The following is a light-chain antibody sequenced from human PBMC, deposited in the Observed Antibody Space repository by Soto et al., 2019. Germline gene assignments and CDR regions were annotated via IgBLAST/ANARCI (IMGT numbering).Light chain of an antibody. CDR3: KSYTSRSTYV. J-gene: IGLJ1*01. CDR1: TSDVGNYNY. Sequence: SITISCTGATSDVGNYNYVSWYQHHPGKAPKLMIYEVTNRPSGVSNRFSGSKSGNTASLTISGLQAEDEADYYCKSYTSRSTYVFGTGTKVTVL. CDR2: EVT. V-gene: IGLV2-14*01.